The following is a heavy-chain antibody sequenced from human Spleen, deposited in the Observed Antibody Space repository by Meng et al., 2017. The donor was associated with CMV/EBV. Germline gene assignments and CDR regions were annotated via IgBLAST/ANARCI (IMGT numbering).Heavy chain of an antibody. CDR1: GGSFSGYY. CDR2: INQSGST. V-gene: IGHV4-34*01. J-gene: IGHJ3*02. Sequence: SETLSLTCAVYGGSFSGYYWSWIRQPPGKGLEWIGEINQSGSTNCNPTLKSRVTISVDTSKNLFSLNLTSVTAADTAVYYCARKDYYDISGHAFDIWGQGTVVTVSS. D-gene: IGHD3-22*01. CDR3: ARKDYYDISGHAFDI.